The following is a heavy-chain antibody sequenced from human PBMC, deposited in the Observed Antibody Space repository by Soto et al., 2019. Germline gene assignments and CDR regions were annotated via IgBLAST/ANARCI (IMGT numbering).Heavy chain of an antibody. CDR3: ARDAVEYYFDY. CDR1: GGSISSGGQY. J-gene: IGHJ4*02. Sequence: QVQLKESGPGLVKPSQTLSLTCTVSGGSISSGGQYWSWIRQHPGKGLEWIGYIYDSGSTYYNPSLRSRVTISVDTSKKQFSLKLRSVTAADTAVYYCARDAVEYYFDYWGQGTLVTVSS. CDR2: IYDSGST. V-gene: IGHV4-31*03. D-gene: IGHD6-19*01.